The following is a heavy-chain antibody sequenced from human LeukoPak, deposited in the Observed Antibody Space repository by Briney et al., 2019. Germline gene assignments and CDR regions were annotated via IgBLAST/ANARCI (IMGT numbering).Heavy chain of an antibody. CDR2: INPNSGGT. D-gene: IGHD5-12*01. Sequence: GALVTVSCKASGYTFTGYYMHWVRQAPGQGLEWMGWINPNSGGTNYAQKFQGRVTMTRDTSISTAYMELSRLRSDDTAVYYCARDRYSGYDSYDYWGQGTLVTVSS. J-gene: IGHJ4*02. CDR1: GYTFTGYY. CDR3: ARDRYSGYDSYDY. V-gene: IGHV1-2*02.